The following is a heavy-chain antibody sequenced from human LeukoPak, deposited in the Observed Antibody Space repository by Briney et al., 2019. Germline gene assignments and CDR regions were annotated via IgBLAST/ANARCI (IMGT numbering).Heavy chain of an antibody. Sequence: GASVKVSCKASGYTFTTYGISWVRQAPGQGLQWMGWIIPHNGGTNYAQRLQGRVTMTTDTSTSTAYMELRSLRSDDTAVYYCARVKARSGKYSLDYWGQGSQVTVSS. CDR2: IIPHNGGT. D-gene: IGHD1-26*01. CDR1: GYTFTTYG. CDR3: ARVKARSGKYSLDY. J-gene: IGHJ4*02. V-gene: IGHV1-18*01.